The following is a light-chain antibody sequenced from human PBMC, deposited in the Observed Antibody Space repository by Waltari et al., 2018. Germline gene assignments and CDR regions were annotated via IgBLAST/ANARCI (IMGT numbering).Light chain of an antibody. CDR2: DAS. J-gene: IGKJ1*01. Sequence: EIVLTQSPGTLSLSPGERATLACRASQSVGRSLAWYQQKPGQAPRLLIYDASRRATGIPDRFSGSGSGTDFSLTISTLEPEDFAGYYCQHDVRLPATFGQGTKVEI. CDR3: QHDVRLPAT. CDR1: QSVGRS. V-gene: IGKV3-20*01.